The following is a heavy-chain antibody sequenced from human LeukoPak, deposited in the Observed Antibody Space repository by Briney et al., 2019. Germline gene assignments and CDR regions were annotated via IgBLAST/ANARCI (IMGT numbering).Heavy chain of an antibody. J-gene: IGHJ4*02. CDR2: IYYSGST. D-gene: IGHD6-19*01. CDR3: ARDRDFLGSGWSNSFDY. CDR1: GGSISSSSYY. Sequence: SETLSLTCTVSGGSISSSSYYWGWIRQPPGKGLEWIGSIYYSGSTYYNPSLKSRVTISVDTPKNQFSLKLSSVTAADTAVYYCARDRDFLGSGWSNSFDYWGQGTLVTVSS. V-gene: IGHV4-39*02.